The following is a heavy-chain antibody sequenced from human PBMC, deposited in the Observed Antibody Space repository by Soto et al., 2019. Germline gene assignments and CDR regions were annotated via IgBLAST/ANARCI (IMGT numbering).Heavy chain of an antibody. CDR2: IDNTANTI. V-gene: IGHV3-11*01. J-gene: IGHJ4*02. CDR3: ARDPKPGDGQNFDD. Sequence: QPQLVESGGGFVKPGGSLRLSCAASGRLFSDHIMNWVRQAPGKGLERVSSIDNTANTIYYADSVKGRFTISRDNAKNEMYLQRNSLRVEDTAVYFCARDPKPGDGQNFDDWGQGTLVTVSS. CDR1: GRLFSDHI.